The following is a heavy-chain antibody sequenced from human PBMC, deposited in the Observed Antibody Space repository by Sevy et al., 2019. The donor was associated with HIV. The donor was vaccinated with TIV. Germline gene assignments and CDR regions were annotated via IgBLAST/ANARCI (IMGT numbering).Heavy chain of an antibody. CDR2: IWYDGSNK. Sequence: GGSLRLSCAASGFTFSSYGMHWVRQAPGKGLEWVAVIWYDGSNKYYADSVKGRFTNSRDNSKNTLYLQMNSLRAEDTAVYYCARDWAVTGAFDIWGQGTMVTVSS. J-gene: IGHJ3*02. V-gene: IGHV3-33*01. D-gene: IGHD4-17*01. CDR3: ARDWAVTGAFDI. CDR1: GFTFSSYG.